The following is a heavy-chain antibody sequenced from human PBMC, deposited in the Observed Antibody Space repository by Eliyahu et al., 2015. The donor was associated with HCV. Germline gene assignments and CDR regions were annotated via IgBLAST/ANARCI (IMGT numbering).Heavy chain of an antibody. J-gene: IGHJ2*01. CDR3: ARQPYEGVGDYRNWFFDL. V-gene: IGHV4-39*01. CDR2: IWYTGRT. Sequence: QLQLHESGPGLMESWQTLSLTCTVXGGSIXANSYRWGWXRQSPGKGLXWIGSIWYTGRTYYXPSLRGRITIAVDTTTNLFSLDMTSMTAADTGVYYCARQPYEGVGDYRNWFFDLWGRGSLVTVSS. CDR1: GGSIXANSYR. D-gene: IGHD4-17*01.